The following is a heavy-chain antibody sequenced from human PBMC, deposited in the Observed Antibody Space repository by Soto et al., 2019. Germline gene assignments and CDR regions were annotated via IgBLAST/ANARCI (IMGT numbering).Heavy chain of an antibody. J-gene: IGHJ4*02. V-gene: IGHV3-64*01. CDR2: ISSNGGTT. Sequence: EVQLAESGGGMVQPGGSLRLSCVASGFTFSSYDMHWVRQAPGKGLEYVSSISSNGGTTYYGNSVKDRFTISKDNSKNTLYLQMGRLRAEDMAVYYCVRRVSGNYDYWGQGTLVTVSS. CDR1: GFTFSSYD. CDR3: VRRVSGNYDY. D-gene: IGHD1-7*01.